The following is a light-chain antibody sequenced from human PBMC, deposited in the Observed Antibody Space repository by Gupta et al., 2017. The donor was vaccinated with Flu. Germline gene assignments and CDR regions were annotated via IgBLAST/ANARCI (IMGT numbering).Light chain of an antibody. V-gene: IGLV2-11*01. CDR1: SSDVGGYTY. CDR3: CSYAGSFTWV. Sequence: QSALTQPRSVSGSPGQSVTISCAGTSSDVGGYTYVSWYQQHPGKAPKLMIYDVTKRPSGVSDRYSGSKSDNTASLTISGLQTEDEANYYCCSYAGSFTWVFGGGTTLTVL. J-gene: IGLJ3*02. CDR2: DVT.